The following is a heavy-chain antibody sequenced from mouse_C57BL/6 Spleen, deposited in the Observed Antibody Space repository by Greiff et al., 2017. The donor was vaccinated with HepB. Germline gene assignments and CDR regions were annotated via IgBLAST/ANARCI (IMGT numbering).Heavy chain of an antibody. CDR3: AREGPSDY. CDR1: GYTFTSYW. V-gene: IGHV1-50*01. Sequence: QVQLQQPGAELVKPGASVKLSCKASGYTFTSYWMQWVKQRPGQGLEWIGEIDPSDSYTNYNQKFKGKATLTVDTSSSTAYMQLSSLTSEDSAVYYCAREGPSDYWGQGTTLTVSS. J-gene: IGHJ2*01. D-gene: IGHD3-3*01. CDR2: IDPSDSYT.